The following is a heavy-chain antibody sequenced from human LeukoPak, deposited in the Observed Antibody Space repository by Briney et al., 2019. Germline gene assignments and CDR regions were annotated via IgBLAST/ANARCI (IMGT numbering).Heavy chain of an antibody. CDR2: IRYDGSNK. V-gene: IGHV3-30*02. Sequence: GGSLRLSCAASGFSFGSYGMHWVRQAPGKGLEWVAFIRYDGSNKYYADSVKGRFTISRDNSKNTLYLQMNSLRAEDTAVYYCARVVDHDYGDYYLDYWGQGTLVTVSS. CDR3: ARVVDHDYGDYYLDY. CDR1: GFSFGSYG. D-gene: IGHD4-17*01. J-gene: IGHJ4*02.